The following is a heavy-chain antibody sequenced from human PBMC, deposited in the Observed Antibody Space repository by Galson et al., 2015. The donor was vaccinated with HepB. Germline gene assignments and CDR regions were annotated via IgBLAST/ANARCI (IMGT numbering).Heavy chain of an antibody. CDR3: ATTERDSSGWGGYY. CDR2: FDPEDGET. CDR1: GYTLTELS. Sequence: SVKVSCKVSGYTLTELSMHWVRQAPGKGLEWMGGFDPEDGETIYAQKFQGRVTMTEDTSTDTAYMELSSLRSEDTAVYYCATTERDSSGWGGYYWGQGTLVTVSS. V-gene: IGHV1-24*01. D-gene: IGHD3-22*01. J-gene: IGHJ4*02.